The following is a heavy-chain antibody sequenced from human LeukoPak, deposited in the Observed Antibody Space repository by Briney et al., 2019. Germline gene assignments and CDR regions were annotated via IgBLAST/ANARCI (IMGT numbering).Heavy chain of an antibody. CDR2: ISYDGSNK. J-gene: IGHJ3*02. D-gene: IGHD3-22*01. V-gene: IGHV3-30*03. CDR3: ARGTNYYDSSGYYSDAFDI. CDR1: GFTFSSYA. Sequence: GGSLRLSCAASGFTFSSYAMHWVRQAPGKGLEWVAVISYDGSNKYYADSVKGRFTISRDNSKNTLYLQMNSLRAEDTAVYYCARGTNYYDSSGYYSDAFDIWGQGTMVTVSS.